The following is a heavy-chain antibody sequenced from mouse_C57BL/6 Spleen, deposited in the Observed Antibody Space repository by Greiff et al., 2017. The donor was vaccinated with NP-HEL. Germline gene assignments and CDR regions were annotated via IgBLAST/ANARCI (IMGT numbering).Heavy chain of an antibody. CDR3: ARYYYGSSYYAMDY. CDR2: IDPSDSET. Sequence: QVQLQQPGAELVRPGSSVKLSCKASGYTFTSYWMHWVKQRPIQGLEWIGNIDPSDSETHYNQTFKDKATLTVDKSSSTAYMQLSSLTSDDSAVYYCARYYYGSSYYAMDYWGQGTSVTVSS. D-gene: IGHD1-1*01. J-gene: IGHJ4*01. CDR1: GYTFTSYW. V-gene: IGHV1-52*01.